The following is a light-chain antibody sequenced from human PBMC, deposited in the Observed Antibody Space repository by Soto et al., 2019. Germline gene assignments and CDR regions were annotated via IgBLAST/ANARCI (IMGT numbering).Light chain of an antibody. CDR3: QSYGSSLSGFVV. V-gene: IGLV1-40*01. CDR2: VNS. J-gene: IGLJ2*01. Sequence: QSVLTQPPSVSGAPGQRVTISCTGSSSNIGAGYNVHWYQQLPGTAPKLLIYVNSNRPSGVPDRFSGSKSGTSASLAITGLQAEDEADYYCQSYGSSLSGFVVFGGGTKLTVL. CDR1: SSNIGAGYN.